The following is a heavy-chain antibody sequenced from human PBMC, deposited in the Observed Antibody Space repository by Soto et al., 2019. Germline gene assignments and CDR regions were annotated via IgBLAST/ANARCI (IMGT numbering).Heavy chain of an antibody. CDR2: ISGSGDST. CDR3: AKDQDSSGRAPYY. V-gene: IGHV3-23*01. J-gene: IGHJ4*02. CDR1: GFTFSSYA. Sequence: GGSLRLSCAASGFTFSSYAMSWVRQAPGKGLEWVSAISGSGDSTYYADSVKGRFTISRDNSKNTLYLQMNSLRAEDTAVYYCAKDQDSSGRAPYYWGQGTLVTVSS. D-gene: IGHD6-19*01.